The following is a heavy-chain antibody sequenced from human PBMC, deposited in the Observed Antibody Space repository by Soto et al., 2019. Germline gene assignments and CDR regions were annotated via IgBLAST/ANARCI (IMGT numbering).Heavy chain of an antibody. V-gene: IGHV4-59*12. J-gene: IGHJ4*02. CDR2: IYYAGST. CDR3: ARGNVVAIDY. D-gene: IGHD2-21*01. CDR1: GASMISYY. Sequence: SETLTLTCTASGASMISYYWSWIRQPPGRGLEWIGFIYYAGSTKYNPSLNSRVTISVDTSKNQFSLTVTSVTAADKAVYYCARGNVVAIDYWGQGTLVTVSS.